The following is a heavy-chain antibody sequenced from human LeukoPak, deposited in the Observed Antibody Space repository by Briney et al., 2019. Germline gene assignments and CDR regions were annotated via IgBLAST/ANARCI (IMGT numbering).Heavy chain of an antibody. CDR2: INHSGST. CDR3: ARGDDFWSGYYGPGQGDY. D-gene: IGHD3-3*01. J-gene: IGHJ4*02. CDR1: GGSFSGYY. V-gene: IGHV4-34*01. Sequence: SETLSLTCAVYGGSFSGYYWSWIRQPPGKGPEWIGEINHSGSTNYNPSLKSRVTISVATSKNQFSLKLSSVTAADTAVYYCARGDDFWSGYYGPGQGDYWGQGTLVTVSS.